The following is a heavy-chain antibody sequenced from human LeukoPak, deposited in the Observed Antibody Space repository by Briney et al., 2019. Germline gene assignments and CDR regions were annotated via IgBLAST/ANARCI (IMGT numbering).Heavy chain of an antibody. CDR3: ARDGTVYSSSWYGN. CDR1: GFTFDDYA. D-gene: IGHD2-2*01. V-gene: IGHV3-49*04. Sequence: GGSLRLSCAASGFTFDDYAMGWVRQAPGKGREWVGFIRSKTYGGTPEYGASVKGRFTISRDGSRGIVYLQMNSLKMEDTAVYYCARDGTVYSSSWYGNWGQGTLVTVSS. CDR2: IRSKTYGGTP. J-gene: IGHJ4*02.